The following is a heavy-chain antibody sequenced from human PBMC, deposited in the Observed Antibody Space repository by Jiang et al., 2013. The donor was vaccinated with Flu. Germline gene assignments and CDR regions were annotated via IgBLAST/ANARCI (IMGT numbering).Heavy chain of an antibody. V-gene: IGHV4-28*01. J-gene: IGHJ4*02. CDR2: IYYSGST. Sequence: LLKPSDTLSLSCAVSGYSISSSNWWGWIRQSPGKGLEWIGYIYYSGSTYYNPSLKSRVTISVDTSKNQFSLKLSSVTAADTAVYYCARQAGMAYYGSGSYYFDYWGQGTLVTVSS. D-gene: IGHD3-10*01. CDR3: ARQAGMAYYGSGSYYFDY. CDR1: GYSISSSNW.